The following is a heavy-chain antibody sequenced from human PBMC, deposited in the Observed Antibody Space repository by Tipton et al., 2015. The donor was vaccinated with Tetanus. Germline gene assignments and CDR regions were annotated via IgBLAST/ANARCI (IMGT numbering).Heavy chain of an antibody. D-gene: IGHD3-3*01. CDR2: INHSGST. CDR1: GGSFSGYY. CDR3: ARFLTRYYGMDV. V-gene: IGHV4-34*01. J-gene: IGHJ6*02. Sequence: GLVKPSETLSLTCAVYGGSFSGYYWSWIRQPPGKGLEWIGEINHSGSTNYNPSLKSRVTISVDTSKNQFSLKLSSVTAADTAVYYCARFLTRYYGMDVWGQGTTVTVSS.